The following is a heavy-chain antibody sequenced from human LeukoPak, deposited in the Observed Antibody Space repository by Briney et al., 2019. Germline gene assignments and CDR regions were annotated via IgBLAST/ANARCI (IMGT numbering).Heavy chain of an antibody. CDR1: GGSIGRYF. J-gene: IGHJ1*01. CDR2: IYYGATT. V-gene: IGHV4-59*01. CDR3: ARGDGSGWSGGRNFPY. D-gene: IGHD6-19*01. Sequence: PSETLSLTCNVSGGSIGRYFWSWIRQPPGKTLEWIGYIYYGATTTYNPSFKSRVTISVDTPKNQVSLKLKSVTAADTAFYYCARGDGSGWSGGRNFPYWGQGTLVPVSS.